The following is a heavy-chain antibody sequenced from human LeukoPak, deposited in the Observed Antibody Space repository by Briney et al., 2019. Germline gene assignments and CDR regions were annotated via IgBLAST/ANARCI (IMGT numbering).Heavy chain of an antibody. CDR1: GSTFSSYG. CDR2: IWNDGSHK. D-gene: IGHD5-12*01. CDR3: ARLSGYEKGYVFDV. Sequence: GGSLRLSCAASGSTFSSYGMHWVRQAPGRGLEWVAVIWNDGSHKYYADSVKGRFTISRDNSKNTLYLQMNSLRAEDTAVYYCARLSGYEKGYVFDVWGQGTMVTVSS. J-gene: IGHJ3*01. V-gene: IGHV3-33*01.